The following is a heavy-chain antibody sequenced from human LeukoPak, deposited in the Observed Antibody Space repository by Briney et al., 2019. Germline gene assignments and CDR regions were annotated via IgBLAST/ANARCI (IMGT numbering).Heavy chain of an antibody. CDR3: ARDGTMVRGVIPRFDY. CDR2: ISSSSSYI. V-gene: IGHV3-21*01. D-gene: IGHD3-10*01. Sequence: GGSLRLSCAASGFTFSSYSMNWVRQAPGKGLEWVSSISSSSSYIYYADSVKGRFTISRDNAKNSLYLQMNSLRAEDTAVYYCARDGTMVRGVIPRFDYWGQGTLVTVSS. CDR1: GFTFSSYS. J-gene: IGHJ4*02.